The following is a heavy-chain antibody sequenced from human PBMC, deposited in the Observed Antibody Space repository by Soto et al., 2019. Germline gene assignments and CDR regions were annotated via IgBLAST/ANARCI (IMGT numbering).Heavy chain of an antibody. CDR3: ARDHSSGWVNWFDP. V-gene: IGHV4-59*01. CDR2: MYSSGAT. D-gene: IGHD3-22*01. J-gene: IGHJ5*02. Sequence: SETLSLTCTVSGGSISSYDWSWIRQAPGKKLEWIGYMYSSGATNYNPSLKSRVTMSRDTSKNQFSLKLSSVTTVDTAVYFCARDHSSGWVNWFDPWGQGTLVTVSS. CDR1: GGSISSYD.